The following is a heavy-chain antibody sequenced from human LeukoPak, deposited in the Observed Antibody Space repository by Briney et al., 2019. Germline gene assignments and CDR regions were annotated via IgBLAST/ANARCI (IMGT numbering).Heavy chain of an antibody. D-gene: IGHD6-13*01. Sequence: ASVKVSCKASGYTFTGYYMHWVRQAPGQGLEWMGWINPNSGGTNYAQKFQGGVTMTRDTSISTAYMELSRLRSDDTAVYFCASQTGYSSSWFDYWGQGTLVTVSS. V-gene: IGHV1-2*02. CDR2: INPNSGGT. CDR3: ASQTGYSSSWFDY. J-gene: IGHJ4*02. CDR1: GYTFTGYY.